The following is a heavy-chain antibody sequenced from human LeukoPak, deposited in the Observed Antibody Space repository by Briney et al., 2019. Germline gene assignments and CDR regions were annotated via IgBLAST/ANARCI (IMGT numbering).Heavy chain of an antibody. CDR1: GFTFRSYG. D-gene: IGHD3-10*01. CDR3: AKLFESGTYNNFFHY. Sequence: GGSLRLSCVTSGFTFRSYGMHWVRQVPGKGLEWVAVISYDAKSNYHVDSVKGRFTISRDNSKNTLYLQMNSLRPEDTAIYYCAKLFESGTYNNFFHYWGQGTLVTVFS. J-gene: IGHJ4*02. V-gene: IGHV3-30*18. CDR2: ISYDAKSN.